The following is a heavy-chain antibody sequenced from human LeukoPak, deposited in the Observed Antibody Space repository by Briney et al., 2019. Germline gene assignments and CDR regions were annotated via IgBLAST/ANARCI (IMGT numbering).Heavy chain of an antibody. Sequence: SETLSLTCTVSGGSISSGTHCWSWIRQPAGKGLEFVGRFCASGSTNYNPSVKSRVTISVDTSKNQFSLKVNSVTAADTAVYYCARSQILYGVYPAPFDYWGQGTLVTVSS. V-gene: IGHV4-61*02. D-gene: IGHD5/OR15-5a*01. CDR1: GGSISSGTHC. CDR2: FCASGST. J-gene: IGHJ4*02. CDR3: ARSQILYGVYPAPFDY.